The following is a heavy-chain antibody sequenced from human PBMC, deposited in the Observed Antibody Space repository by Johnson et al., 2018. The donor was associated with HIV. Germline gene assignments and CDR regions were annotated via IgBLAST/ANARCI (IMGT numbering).Heavy chain of an antibody. CDR2: IKSKTDGGTT. D-gene: IGHD2-21*02. J-gene: IGHJ3*02. CDR3: ARGLAYCGGDCSNAFDI. Sequence: VQLVESGGGLVKPGGSLRLSCAASGFTFSNAWMSWVRQAPGRGLEWVGRIKSKTDGGTTDYAAPVKGRFTISRDDSKNTLYLQMNSLRADDTALYYCARGLAYCGGDCSNAFDIWGQGTMVTVSS. V-gene: IGHV3-15*05. CDR1: GFTFSNAW.